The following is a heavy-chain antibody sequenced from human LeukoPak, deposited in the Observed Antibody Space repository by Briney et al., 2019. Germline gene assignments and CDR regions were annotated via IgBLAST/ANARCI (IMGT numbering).Heavy chain of an antibody. D-gene: IGHD3-22*01. V-gene: IGHV4-4*07. Sequence: SETLSLTCTVSGGSISSYYWSWIRQPAGKGLEWIGRIYTSGSTSYNPSLKSRVTMSVDTSKNQFSLKLSSVTAADTAVYYCARGSYYYDSSGYVSAAQIDYWGQGTLVTVSS. CDR3: ARGSYYYDSSGYVSAAQIDY. CDR2: IYTSGST. CDR1: GGSISSYY. J-gene: IGHJ4*02.